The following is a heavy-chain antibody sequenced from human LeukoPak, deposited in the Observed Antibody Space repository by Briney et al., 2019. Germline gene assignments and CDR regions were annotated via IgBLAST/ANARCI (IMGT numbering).Heavy chain of an antibody. Sequence: ASVKVSCKASGYTFTSYYMHWVRQAPGQELEWMGIINPSGGSISYAQKFQGRVTMTRDTSTSTVYMELSSLRSEDTAVYYCARDLRGYSYYYGMDVWGQGTTVTVSS. CDR1: GYTFTSYY. CDR2: INPSGGSI. J-gene: IGHJ6*02. CDR3: ARDLRGYSYYYGMDV. V-gene: IGHV1-46*01. D-gene: IGHD5-12*01.